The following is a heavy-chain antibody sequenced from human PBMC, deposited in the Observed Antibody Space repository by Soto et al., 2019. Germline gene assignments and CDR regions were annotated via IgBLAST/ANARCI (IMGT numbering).Heavy chain of an antibody. V-gene: IGHV4-30-2*01. J-gene: IGHJ5*02. D-gene: IGHD3-3*01. CDR3: ARGRYYDFWSGYSGWFGP. CDR1: GGSISSGGYS. CDR2: IYHSGST. Sequence: QLQLQESGSGLVKPSQTLSLTCAVSGGSISSGGYSWSWIRQPPGKGLEWIGYIYHSGSTYYNPSLKSRVTISVDRSKNQFALKLSSVPAADTAVYYCARGRYYDFWSGYSGWFGPWGQGTLVTVSS.